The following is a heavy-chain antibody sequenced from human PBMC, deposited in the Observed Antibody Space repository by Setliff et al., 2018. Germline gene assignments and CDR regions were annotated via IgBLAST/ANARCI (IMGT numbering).Heavy chain of an antibody. CDR2: IYYSGST. V-gene: IGHV4-39*02. Sequence: SSETLSLTCTVSGGSISSSSYYWGWIRQPPGKGLEWIGSIYYSGSTYYNPSLKSRVTISVDTSKNQFSLKLSSVTAADTAAYYCAREGGSSGYRVYYFDYWGQGTLVTVSS. J-gene: IGHJ4*02. CDR3: AREGGSSGYRVYYFDY. D-gene: IGHD3-22*01. CDR1: GGSISSSSYY.